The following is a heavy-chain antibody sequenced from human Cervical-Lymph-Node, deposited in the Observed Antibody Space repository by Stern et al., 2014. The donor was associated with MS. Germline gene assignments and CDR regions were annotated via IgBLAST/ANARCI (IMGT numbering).Heavy chain of an antibody. J-gene: IGHJ4*02. V-gene: IGHV1-46*01. D-gene: IGHD3/OR15-3a*01. CDR3: ASGTGSKRPTGNY. CDR2: INTSGDSA. CDR1: GYSFTRHY. Sequence: VQLVESGAEVKKPGASVKVSCKASGYSFTRHYMHWVRQAPGQGLEWVGIINTSGDSASYAQKLQGRVTMTRDTSTSTVYMELSSLRSEDTAVYYCASGTGSKRPTGNYWGQGTLVTVSS.